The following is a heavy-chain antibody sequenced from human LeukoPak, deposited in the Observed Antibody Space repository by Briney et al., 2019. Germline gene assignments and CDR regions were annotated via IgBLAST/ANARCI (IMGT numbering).Heavy chain of an antibody. CDR3: VRHRQWLLFPDY. Sequence: PSETLSLTCTVSDDSISINYNWGWIRQPPGKGLEWIGSIFYSGATYYSPSLKSRVTISVDTSKNQFSLKLSSMTAADTAVYYCVRHRQWLLFPDYWGQGTLVTVSS. CDR1: DDSISINYN. D-gene: IGHD6-19*01. V-gene: IGHV4-39*01. J-gene: IGHJ4*02. CDR2: IFYSGAT.